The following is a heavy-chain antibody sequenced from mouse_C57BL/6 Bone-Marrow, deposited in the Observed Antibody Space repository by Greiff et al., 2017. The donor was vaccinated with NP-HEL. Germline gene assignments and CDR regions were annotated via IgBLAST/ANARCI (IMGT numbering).Heavy chain of an antibody. CDR2: FDPENGDT. V-gene: IGHV14-4*01. J-gene: IGHJ3*01. CDR1: GFNIKDDY. CDR3: TTGLRLWFAY. D-gene: IGHD1-2*01. Sequence: VQLQQSGAELVRPGASVKLSCTASGFNIKDDYMHGVKRRPEQGLGGIGGFDPENGDTEYASKFQGKATITADTSSNTAYLQLSSLTSEDTAVYYCTTGLRLWFAYWGQGTLVTVSA.